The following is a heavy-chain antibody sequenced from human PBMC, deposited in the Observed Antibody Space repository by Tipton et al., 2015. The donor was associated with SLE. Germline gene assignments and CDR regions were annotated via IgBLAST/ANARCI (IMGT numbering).Heavy chain of an antibody. CDR2: INPDSGGT. CDR3: ARALSGRHGPGLAS. J-gene: IGHJ5*02. Sequence: QLVQSGAEVKMPGASVKVSCKASGYPFTDSYIHWVRQTPGQGLEWMGWINPDSGGTNYAQKFQGRVTMARDTSINTAYLELTRLKSDDTAVYYCARALSGRHGPGLASWGQGALVSVSS. V-gene: IGHV1-2*02. CDR1: GYPFTDSY. D-gene: IGHD3-3*02.